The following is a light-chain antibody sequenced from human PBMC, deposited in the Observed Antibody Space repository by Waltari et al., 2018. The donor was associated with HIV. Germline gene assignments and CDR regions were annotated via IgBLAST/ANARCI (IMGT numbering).Light chain of an antibody. CDR3: TSYAGNSNFVV. CDR2: EGN. V-gene: IGLV2-8*01. CDR1: NSDVGAYDF. J-gene: IGLJ2*01. Sequence: QSALTQPPSASGSPGQSVSISCTGTNSDVGAYDFVSWYQQHPGKAPKLIIYEGNNRPSGVPDRFSGSKSGNTASLIVSGLQAEDEGDYFCTSYAGNSNFVVFGGGTKLTVL.